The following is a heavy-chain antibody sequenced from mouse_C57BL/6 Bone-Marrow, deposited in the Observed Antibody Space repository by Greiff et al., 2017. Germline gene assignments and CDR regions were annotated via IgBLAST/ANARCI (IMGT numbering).Heavy chain of an antibody. D-gene: IGHD2-5*01. CDR3: AREFYYSNHYFDY. CDR2: IDPSDSYT. Sequence: QVQLQQPGAELVMPGASVKLSCKASGYTFTSYWMHWVKQRPGQGLEWIGEIDPSDSYTNYNQKFKGKSTLTVDKSSNTAYMQLSSLTSEDSAVYYCAREFYYSNHYFDYWGQGTTLTVSS. J-gene: IGHJ2*01. CDR1: GYTFTSYW. V-gene: IGHV1-69*01.